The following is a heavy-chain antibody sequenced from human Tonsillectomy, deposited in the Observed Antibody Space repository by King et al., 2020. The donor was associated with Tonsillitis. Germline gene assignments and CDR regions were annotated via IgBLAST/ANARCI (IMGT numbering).Heavy chain of an antibody. CDR3: ARDKGYYDSSGYYWGADY. CDR1: GYTFTSYG. V-gene: IGHV1-18*01. J-gene: IGHJ4*02. D-gene: IGHD3-22*01. Sequence: LVESGAEVKKPGASVKVSCKASGYTFTSYGISWVRQAPGQGLEWMGWISAYNGNTNYAQKLQGRVTMTTDTSTSTAYMELRSLRSDDTAVYYCARDKGYYDSSGYYWGADYWGQGTLVTVSS. CDR2: ISAYNGNT.